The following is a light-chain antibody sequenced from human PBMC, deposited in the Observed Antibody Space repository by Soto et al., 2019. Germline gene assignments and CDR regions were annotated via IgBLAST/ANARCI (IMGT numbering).Light chain of an antibody. J-gene: IGKJ2*02. Sequence: EIVLTQSPDTLSLSPGETATLSCGASQTVDRYVAWYQQKVGQAPRLLTYDAYTRATGVGARFTGSGSATDFTLTITSLEPEDFAVYYCQQRGKWPSTFGPGTKVDIK. CDR3: QQRGKWPST. CDR2: DAY. CDR1: QTVDRY. V-gene: IGKV3-11*01.